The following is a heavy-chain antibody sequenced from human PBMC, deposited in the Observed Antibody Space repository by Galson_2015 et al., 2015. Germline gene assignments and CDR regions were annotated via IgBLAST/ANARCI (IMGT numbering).Heavy chain of an antibody. V-gene: IGHV1-46*01. CDR1: GFTFTSYY. D-gene: IGHD4-17*01. CDR2: INPSGGST. CDR3: ASPINGDYDAFDI. Sequence: SVKVSCKASGFTFTSYYMHWVRQAPGRGLEWMGIINPSGGSTSYAQKLQGRVTMTRDTSTSTVYMELSSLRSEDTAVYYCASPINGDYDAFDIWGQGTMVTVSS. J-gene: IGHJ3*02.